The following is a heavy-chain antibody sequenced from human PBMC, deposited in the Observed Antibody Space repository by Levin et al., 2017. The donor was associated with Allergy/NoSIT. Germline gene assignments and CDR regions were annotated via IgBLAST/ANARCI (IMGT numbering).Heavy chain of an antibody. V-gene: IGHV3-7*01. J-gene: IGHJ6*02. CDR2: IKQDGSEK. CDR3: ARDWGRYYDFWSGYYTGMEYDGMDG. Sequence: GGSLRLSCAASGFTFSSYWMSWVRQAPGKGLEWVANIKQDGSEKYYVDSVKGRFTISRDNAKNSLYLQMNSLRAEDTAVYYCARDWGRYYDFWSGYYTGMEYDGMDGWGQGTTVTVSS. D-gene: IGHD3-3*01. CDR1: GFTFSSYW.